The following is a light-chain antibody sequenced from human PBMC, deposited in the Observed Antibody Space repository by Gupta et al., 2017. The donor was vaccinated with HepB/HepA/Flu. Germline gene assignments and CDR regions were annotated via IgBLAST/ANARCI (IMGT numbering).Light chain of an antibody. CDR3: YSEEGSSTVEV. J-gene: IGLJ2*01. CDR1: SSDVGSYNF. Sequence: QSALTQPASVSESPGQSITISCTGTSSDVGSYNFVSWYQQYPGKAPKLMIYEVNKRPSGVSHRFSGSKSGTTASVTTTGLQAEEGADYYCYSEEGSSTVEVFGGGTKFTVL. V-gene: IGLV2-23*02. CDR2: EVN.